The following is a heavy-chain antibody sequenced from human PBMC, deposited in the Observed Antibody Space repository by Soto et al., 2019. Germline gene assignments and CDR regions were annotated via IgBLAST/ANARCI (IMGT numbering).Heavy chain of an antibody. CDR3: ARGHYDFWSGYFATIDY. V-gene: IGHV4-59*08. J-gene: IGHJ4*02. CDR2: MHNSGST. Sequence: SETLSLTCSVSGLSISSHPWWTWVRQAPGKGLEWIGYMHNSGSTKYNPSLKSRVTISADTSKNQFSLKLTSVTAADSAVYYCARGHYDFWSGYFATIDYWGQGTLVTAS. CDR1: GLSISSHPW. D-gene: IGHD3-3*01.